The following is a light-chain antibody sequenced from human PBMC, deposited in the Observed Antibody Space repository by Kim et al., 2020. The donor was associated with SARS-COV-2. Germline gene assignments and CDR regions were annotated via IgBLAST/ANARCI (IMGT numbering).Light chain of an antibody. CDR3: QQYDKLPIT. CDR2: GAS. CDR1: PDIRKY. J-gene: IGKJ5*01. V-gene: IGKV1-33*01. Sequence: GDRVTITCQASPDIRKYVNWYQQEPGKAPKLLIHGASSLQTGAPSRFSGSGSGTDFTFTISSLQPEDIATYYCQQYDKLPITFGQGTRL.